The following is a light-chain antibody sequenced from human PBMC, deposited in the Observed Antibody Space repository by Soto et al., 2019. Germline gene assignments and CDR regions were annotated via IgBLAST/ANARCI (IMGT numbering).Light chain of an antibody. V-gene: IGKV3-15*01. CDR3: LRYNSWPWT. Sequence: EIVMTQSPATLSVSPGEIAIISCTTSQSVDNDLAWYQEKPGQAPRLLIYGASTRATGFPPRLSGSGSGTEITHTITSLQSEDFAVYYCLRYNSWPWTFGRGTKL. CDR1: QSVDND. J-gene: IGKJ1*01. CDR2: GAS.